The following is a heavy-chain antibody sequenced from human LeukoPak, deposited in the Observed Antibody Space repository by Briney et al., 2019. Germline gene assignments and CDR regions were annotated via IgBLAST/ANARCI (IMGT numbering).Heavy chain of an antibody. V-gene: IGHV4-39*07. D-gene: IGHD3-10*01. Sequence: PSETLSLTCIVSGGSISSSSYYWGWIRQPPGKGLEWIGSMYYSGNTYYNPSLKSRVTISVDTSKNQFSLKLSSVTAADTAVYYCARARGITVVRGAYYFDYWGQGTLVTVSS. CDR2: MYYSGNT. CDR1: GGSISSSSYY. J-gene: IGHJ4*02. CDR3: ARARGITVVRGAYYFDY.